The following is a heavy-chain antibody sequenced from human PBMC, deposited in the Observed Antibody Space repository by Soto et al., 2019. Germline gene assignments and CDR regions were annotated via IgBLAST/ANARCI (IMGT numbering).Heavy chain of an antibody. CDR1: GGTFSSYA. Sequence: QVQLVQSGAEVKKPGSSVKVSCKASGGTFSSYAISWVRQAPGQGLEWMGGIIPIFGTADYAQKFQARVTVSADGLTSTAYMELSSLGSEDTAGYYCAGDRGGNHYYYGMDVWGQGTTVTVSS. D-gene: IGHD2-21*02. J-gene: IGHJ6*02. V-gene: IGHV1-69*12. CDR2: IIPIFGTA. CDR3: AGDRGGNHYYYGMDV.